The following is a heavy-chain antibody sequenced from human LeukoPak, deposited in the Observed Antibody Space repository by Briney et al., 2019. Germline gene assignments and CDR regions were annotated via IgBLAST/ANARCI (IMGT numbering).Heavy chain of an antibody. V-gene: IGHV4-39*01. CDR2: IYYSGST. CDR3: ASIGIGTGTREFDY. D-gene: IGHD1-7*01. Sequence: PSETLSLTCTVSGGSISSSSYYWGWIRQPPGKGLEWIGSIYYSGSTYYNPSLKSRVTISVDTSKNQFSLKLSSVIAADTAVYYCASIGIGTGTREFDYWGQGTLVTVSS. CDR1: GGSISSSSYY. J-gene: IGHJ4*02.